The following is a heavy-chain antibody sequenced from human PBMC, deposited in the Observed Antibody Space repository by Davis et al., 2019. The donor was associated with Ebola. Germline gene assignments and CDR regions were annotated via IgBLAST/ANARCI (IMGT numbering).Heavy chain of an antibody. CDR2: ISSSSSYI. CDR1: GFTFSSYS. D-gene: IGHD4-17*01. V-gene: IGHV3-21*01. Sequence: GESLKISCAASGFTFSSYSMNWVRQAPGKGLEWVSSISSSSSYIYYADSVKGRFTISRDNAKNSLYLQMTSLTVEDTAVYYCARKDFGDYAYSDYWGQGTLVTVSS. CDR3: ARKDFGDYAYSDY. J-gene: IGHJ4*02.